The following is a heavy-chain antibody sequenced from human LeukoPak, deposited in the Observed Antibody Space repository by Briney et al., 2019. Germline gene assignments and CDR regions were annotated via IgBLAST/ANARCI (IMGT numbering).Heavy chain of an antibody. CDR3: ARGGGRSTEGGVWYYYYYMDV. Sequence: ASVKVSCKASGYTFTGYYMHWVRQAPGQGLEWMGIINPSGGTTIYAQKFQGRVTVTRDMSTSTVYMELSSLRSEDTAVYYCARGGGRSTEGGVWYYYYYMDVWGKGTTVTVSS. CDR2: INPSGGTT. D-gene: IGHD3-16*01. V-gene: IGHV1-46*01. CDR1: GYTFTGYY. J-gene: IGHJ6*03.